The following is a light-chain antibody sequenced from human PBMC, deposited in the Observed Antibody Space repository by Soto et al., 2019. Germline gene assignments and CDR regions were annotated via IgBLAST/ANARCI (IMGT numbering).Light chain of an antibody. CDR1: SSDVGGYSY. V-gene: IGLV2-11*01. J-gene: IGLJ1*01. Sequence: QSVLTQPRSVSGSPGHSVTISCTGTSSDVGGYSYVSWYQQHPGKAPKLMISDVSKRPSGVPDRFSGSKFGNTASLTISGLQAEDEADYSCFSYAGAFTYVFGSGTKLTVL. CDR2: DVS. CDR3: FSYAGAFTYV.